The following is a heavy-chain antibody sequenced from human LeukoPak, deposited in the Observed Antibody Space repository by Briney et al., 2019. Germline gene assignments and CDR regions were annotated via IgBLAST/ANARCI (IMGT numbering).Heavy chain of an antibody. CDR1: GGTFSSYA. V-gene: IGHV1-69*05. Sequence: SVKVSCKASGGTFSSYAISWVRQAPGQGLEWMGRIIPIFGTANYAQKFQGRVTITTDESTSTAYMELSSLRSEDTAVYYCASRNDSGGYGNYYYYYMDVWGNGTTVTVSS. D-gene: IGHD3-22*01. CDR2: IIPIFGTA. J-gene: IGHJ6*03. CDR3: ASRNDSGGYGNYYYYYMDV.